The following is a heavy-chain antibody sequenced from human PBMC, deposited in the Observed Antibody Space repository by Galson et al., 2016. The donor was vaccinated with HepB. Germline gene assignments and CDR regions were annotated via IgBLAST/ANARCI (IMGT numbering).Heavy chain of an antibody. J-gene: IGHJ4*02. Sequence: SLRLSCAASGFSFSTSGMSWVRQTPGRGLEWVSGITGSGAITLYADSMKGRFTISRDNSKNTLYLYMNSLRAGDTAVYYCGKHGGFDYWGQGALVTVSS. CDR2: ITGSGAIT. V-gene: IGHV3-23*01. D-gene: IGHD3-16*01. CDR3: GKHGGFDY. CDR1: GFSFSTSG.